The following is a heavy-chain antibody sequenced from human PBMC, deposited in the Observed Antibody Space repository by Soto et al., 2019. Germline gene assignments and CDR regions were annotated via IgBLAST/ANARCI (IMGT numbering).Heavy chain of an antibody. J-gene: IGHJ4*02. CDR3: ARDGTYSSSSPGFDY. CDR2: IYYSGST. D-gene: IGHD6-6*01. V-gene: IGHV4-30-4*01. Sequence: SETLSLTCTVSGVSISSGDYYWSWIRQPPGKGLEWIGYIYYSGSTYYNPSLKSRVTISVDTSKNQFSLKLSSVTAADTAVYYCARDGTYSSSSPGFDYWGQGTLVTVSS. CDR1: GVSISSGDYY.